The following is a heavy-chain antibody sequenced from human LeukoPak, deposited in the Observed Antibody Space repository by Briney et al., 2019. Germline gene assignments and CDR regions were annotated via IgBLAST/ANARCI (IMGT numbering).Heavy chain of an antibody. CDR2: ISYDGSNK. J-gene: IGHJ4*02. Sequence: GRSLRLSCAASGFTFSSYAMHWVRQAPGKGLEWVAVISYDGSNKYYADSVKGRFTISRDSSKNTLYLQMNSLRAEDTAVYYCARGPHWATFDYWGQGTLVTVSS. CDR1: GFTFSSYA. V-gene: IGHV3-30-3*01. CDR3: ARGPHWATFDY. D-gene: IGHD3-16*01.